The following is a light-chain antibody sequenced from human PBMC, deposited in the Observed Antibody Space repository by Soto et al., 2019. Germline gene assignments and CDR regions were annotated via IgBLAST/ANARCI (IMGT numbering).Light chain of an antibody. Sequence: DIQMTQSPSSLSASVGDRVTITCRASQSISNHLNWYQQKPGKAPKLLIYAASTLQSGVPSRFSGSGSGTDFTLTISSLQSEDFTTYFCQHVYSTPFTFGPGTKVEIK. CDR2: AAS. J-gene: IGKJ3*01. CDR1: QSISNH. V-gene: IGKV1-39*01. CDR3: QHVYSTPFT.